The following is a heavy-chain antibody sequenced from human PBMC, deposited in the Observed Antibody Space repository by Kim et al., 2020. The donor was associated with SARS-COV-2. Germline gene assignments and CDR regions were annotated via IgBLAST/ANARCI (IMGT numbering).Heavy chain of an antibody. CDR3: ARDITVWFGVGDY. CDR1: GFTFSSYG. V-gene: IGHV3-33*05. D-gene: IGHD3-10*01. CDR2: ISYDGSNK. J-gene: IGHJ4*02. Sequence: GGSLRLSCAASGFTFSSYGMHWVRQAPGKGLEWVAVISYDGSNKYYADSVKGRFTISRDNSKNTLYLQMNSRRAEDTAVYYCARDITVWFGVGDYWGQGTLVTVSS.